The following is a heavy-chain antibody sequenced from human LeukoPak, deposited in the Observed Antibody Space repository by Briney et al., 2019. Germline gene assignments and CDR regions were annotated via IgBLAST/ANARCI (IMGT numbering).Heavy chain of an antibody. V-gene: IGHV3-30*18. J-gene: IGHJ3*02. CDR1: GFTFSSYG. CDR2: ISYDGSNK. Sequence: GRSLRLSCAASGFTFSSYGMHWVRQAPGKGLEWVAVISYDGSNKYYADSVKGRFTISRDNSKNTLYLQMNSLRAEDTAVCYCANEPPWGDIPDSWDAFDIWGQGTMVTVSS. D-gene: IGHD3-9*01. CDR3: ANEPPWGDIPDSWDAFDI.